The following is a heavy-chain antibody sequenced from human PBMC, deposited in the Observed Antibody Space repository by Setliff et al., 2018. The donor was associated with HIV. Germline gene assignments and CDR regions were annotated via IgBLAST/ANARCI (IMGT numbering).Heavy chain of an antibody. D-gene: IGHD3-10*01. V-gene: IGHV1-18*04. CDR2: INSYNGNT. CDR1: GYTFTTYG. Sequence: ASVKVSCKASGYTFTTYGVNWVRQAPGQGLEWMGWINSYNGNTKFAQKFQGRVTMATDTSTTTAFMELRSLKADDTGIYYCSRSGVPPYYYYGVDVWGQGTTVTVSS. CDR3: SRSGVPPYYYYGVDV. J-gene: IGHJ6*02.